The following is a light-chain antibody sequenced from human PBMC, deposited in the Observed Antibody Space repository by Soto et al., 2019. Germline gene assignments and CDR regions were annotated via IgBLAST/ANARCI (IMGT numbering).Light chain of an antibody. J-gene: IGLJ3*02. CDR2: EVS. Sequence: QSVLTQPASVSGSLGQSITISCTGTSGDIGIYNFVSWFQQNPGKAPRLMIYEVSHRPSGVSNRFSGSKSGNTASLTISGLQAEDEADYYCTSYAGRNIWVFGGGTKLTVL. CDR1: SGDIGIYNF. CDR3: TSYAGRNIWV. V-gene: IGLV2-14*01.